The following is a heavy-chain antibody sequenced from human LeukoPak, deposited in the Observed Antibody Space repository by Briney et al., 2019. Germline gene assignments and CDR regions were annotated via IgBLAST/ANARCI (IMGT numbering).Heavy chain of an antibody. CDR3: ARDSFPYSSSSAFDY. CDR1: GYTFTSYG. CDR2: ISAYNGNT. V-gene: IGHV1-18*01. Sequence: ASVTVSCKASGYTFTSYGISWVRQAPGQGLEWMGWISAYNGNTNYAQKLQGRVTMTTDTSTSTAYMELRSLRSDDTAVYYCARDSFPYSSSSAFDYWGQGSLVTVSS. J-gene: IGHJ4*02. D-gene: IGHD6-6*01.